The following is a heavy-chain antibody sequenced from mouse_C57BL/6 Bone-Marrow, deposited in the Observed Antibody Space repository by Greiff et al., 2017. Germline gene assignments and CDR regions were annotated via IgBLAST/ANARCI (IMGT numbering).Heavy chain of an antibody. J-gene: IGHJ1*03. CDR2: TSSGGDYI. CDR1: GFTFSSFA. Sequence: EVQVVVSGEGLVKPGGSLKLSCAASGFTFSSFAMSLVRLTPETRLEWVAYTSSGGDYISYADTVMGRFTISCDNARNTLYLQMSSLKSEDTAMDYCTRETAVPHWYFDVWGTGTTVTVSS. D-gene: IGHD1-1*01. V-gene: IGHV5-9-1*02. CDR3: TRETAVPHWYFDV.